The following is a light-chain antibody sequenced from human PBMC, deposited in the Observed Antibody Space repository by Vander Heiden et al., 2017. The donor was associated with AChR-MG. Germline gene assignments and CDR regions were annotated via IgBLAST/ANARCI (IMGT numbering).Light chain of an antibody. Sequence: SATPPPASASGPPGQSTTICCTGTNNDVGNYNYVSWYQQYPGKAPKLIIYEVSRRPSGVSNRFSGSKSANTASLTISGLQAEDEADYYCSSYTRSITCVFGGGTKLTVL. CDR1: NNDVGNYNY. V-gene: IGLV2-14*01. CDR3: SSYTRSITCV. CDR2: EVS. J-gene: IGLJ2*01.